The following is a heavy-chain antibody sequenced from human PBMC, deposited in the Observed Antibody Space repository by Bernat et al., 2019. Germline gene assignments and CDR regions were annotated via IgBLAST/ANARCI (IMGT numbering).Heavy chain of an antibody. CDR1: GFTFSSYA. CDR2: VSGSGYTT. Sequence: EVQLLESGGGLELPGGSLRLSCAASGFTFSSYAMSWVRQAPGKGLEWVSSVSGSGYTTYYADSVKGRFTISRDNSKNRMVLQMNSLRAEDTAEYYCAKCGIAAPFDYWGQGTLVTVSS. D-gene: IGHD6-25*01. CDR3: AKCGIAAPFDY. V-gene: IGHV3-23*01. J-gene: IGHJ4*02.